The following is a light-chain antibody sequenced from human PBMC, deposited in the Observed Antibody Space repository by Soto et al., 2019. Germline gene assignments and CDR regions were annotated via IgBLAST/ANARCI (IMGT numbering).Light chain of an antibody. V-gene: IGKV1-12*01. CDR3: QQASSFPPT. CDR2: AAS. Sequence: DIQMTQSPSSMSASVGDRVTLTCRASQDISSWLAWYQQKPGKAPKIMIYAASSLQGGVPSRFSGSGSGTEFTLTISSLQPEEFATYYRQQASSFPPTFGQGTRLEIK. J-gene: IGKJ5*01. CDR1: QDISSW.